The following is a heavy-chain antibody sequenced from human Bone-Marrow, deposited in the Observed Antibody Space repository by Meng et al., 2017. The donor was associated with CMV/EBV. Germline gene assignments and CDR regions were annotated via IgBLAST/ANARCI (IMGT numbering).Heavy chain of an antibody. Sequence: ASVKVSCKASGYTFTSYGISWVRQAPGQGLEWMGWISAYNGNTNYAQKLQGRVTMTTDTTTSTAYMELRSLRSDDAAVYYCARAQAGVGGFDPWGQGTPVTVSS. CDR3: ARAQAGVGGFDP. D-gene: IGHD2-15*01. CDR2: ISAYNGNT. V-gene: IGHV1-18*01. CDR1: GYTFTSYG. J-gene: IGHJ5*02.